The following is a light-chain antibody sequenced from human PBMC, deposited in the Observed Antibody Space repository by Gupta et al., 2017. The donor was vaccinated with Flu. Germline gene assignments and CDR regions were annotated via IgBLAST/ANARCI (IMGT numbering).Light chain of an antibody. CDR3: ASWEDSLNTGG. Sequence: RGSNIGSNFVNGYQQSPGTAPKLLIERDNKRPSGVPDRFSGSKSGTAASRAIRGLRSEDEADYYCASWEDSLNTGGFGGGTKVTGL. CDR2: RDN. J-gene: IGLJ3*02. V-gene: IGLV1-47*01. CDR1: GSNIGSNF.